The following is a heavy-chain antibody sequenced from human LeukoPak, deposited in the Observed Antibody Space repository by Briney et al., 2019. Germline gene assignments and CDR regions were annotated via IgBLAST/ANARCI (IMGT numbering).Heavy chain of an antibody. CDR2: VSYDGSYK. D-gene: IGHD4-23*01. CDR3: ARGARKGDDYGGFSDY. J-gene: IGHJ4*02. CDR1: GFTFHNYA. Sequence: PGRSLRLSCAASGFTFHNYALHWVRQAPGKGLEWVAVVSYDGSYKDYADSVKGRFTIPRDNSRNTLYLQMNSLRPQDTAVYYCARGARKGDDYGGFSDYWGQGTLVTVSS. V-gene: IGHV3-30*04.